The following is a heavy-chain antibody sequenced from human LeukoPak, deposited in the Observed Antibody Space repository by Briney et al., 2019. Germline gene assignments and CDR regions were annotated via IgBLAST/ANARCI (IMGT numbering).Heavy chain of an antibody. D-gene: IGHD2/OR15-2a*01. CDR2: MRTSSSTM. Sequence: GGSLRLSCAASGFTFSSYTMNWVRQAPGKGLEWVSYMRTSSSTMYYADSVKGRFTISRDNAKNSLYLQMNSLRAEDTAVYYCARDPGYFVGYWGQGTLVTVSS. CDR3: ARDPGYFVGY. V-gene: IGHV3-48*01. CDR1: GFTFSSYT. J-gene: IGHJ4*02.